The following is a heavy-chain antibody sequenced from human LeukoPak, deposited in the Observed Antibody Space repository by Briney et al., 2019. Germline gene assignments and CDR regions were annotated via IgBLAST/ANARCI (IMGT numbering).Heavy chain of an antibody. J-gene: IGHJ4*02. D-gene: IGHD6-6*01. Sequence: SDTLSLTCAVYGGSFSGYYWSWIRQPPGKGLEWIGEINHSGSTNYNPSLKSRVTISVDTSKNQFSLKLSSVTAADTAVYYCARARRGSTSSPFRSSIAARNYFDYWGRGTLVTVSS. CDR1: GGSFSGYY. CDR3: ARARRGSTSSPFRSSIAARNYFDY. V-gene: IGHV4-34*01. CDR2: INHSGST.